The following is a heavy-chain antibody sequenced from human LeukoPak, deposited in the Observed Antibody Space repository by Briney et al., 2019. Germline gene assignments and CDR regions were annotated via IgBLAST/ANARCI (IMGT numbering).Heavy chain of an antibody. J-gene: IGHJ4*02. Sequence: GGSLRVSCAASGFTFSNAWMSCVRQAPGMGLEWVGSIKSKTDGGTTDYAAPVKGRFTISRDDLKNTLYLQMNSLKTEDTAVYYCTTSHRGMVRGVAGFDYWGQGTLVTVPS. CDR3: TTSHRGMVRGVAGFDY. CDR1: GFTFSNAW. V-gene: IGHV3-15*01. D-gene: IGHD3-10*01. CDR2: IKSKTDGGTT.